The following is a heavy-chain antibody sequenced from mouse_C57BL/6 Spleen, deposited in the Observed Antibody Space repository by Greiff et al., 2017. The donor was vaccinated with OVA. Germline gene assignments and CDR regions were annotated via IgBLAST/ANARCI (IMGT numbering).Heavy chain of an antibody. CDR3: ARRGNYYGSSRDFDV. J-gene: IGHJ1*03. D-gene: IGHD1-1*01. CDR2: INPGSGGT. V-gene: IGHV1-54*01. CDR1: GYAFTNYL. Sequence: QVHVKQSGAELVRPGTSVKVSCKASGYAFTNYLIEWVKQRPGQGLEWIGVINPGSGGTNYNEKFKGKATLTADKSSSTAYMQLSSLTSEDSAVYFCARRGNYYGSSRDFDVWGTGTTVTVSS.